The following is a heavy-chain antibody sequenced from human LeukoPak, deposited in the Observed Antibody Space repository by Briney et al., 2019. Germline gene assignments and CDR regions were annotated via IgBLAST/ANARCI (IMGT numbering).Heavy chain of an antibody. D-gene: IGHD4-17*01. CDR2: ISGSGGST. CDR1: GFPFRDHY. Sequence: GGSLGLSCAASGFPFRDHYMDWAPQAPGKGLEWVSAISGSGGSTYYADSVKGRFTISRDNSKNTLYLQMNSLRAEDTAVYYCAMYDYGDVGYWGQGTLVTVSS. J-gene: IGHJ4*02. CDR3: AMYDYGDVGY. V-gene: IGHV3-23*01.